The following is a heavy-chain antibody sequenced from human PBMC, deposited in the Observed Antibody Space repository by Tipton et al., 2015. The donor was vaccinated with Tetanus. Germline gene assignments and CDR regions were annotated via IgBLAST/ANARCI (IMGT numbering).Heavy chain of an antibody. CDR3: AKAGGVYYYDSSGYYS. CDR2: IHWNSGSA. CDR1: GFTFDDYA. D-gene: IGHD3-22*01. Sequence: SLRLSCAASGFTFDDYAMHWVRQGPGKGLEWVSGIHWNSGSAGYADSVKGRFTISRDNAKNSLYLQMNSLRAEDTAVYYCAKAGGVYYYDSSGYYSWGQGTLVTVSS. V-gene: IGHV3-9*01. J-gene: IGHJ4*02.